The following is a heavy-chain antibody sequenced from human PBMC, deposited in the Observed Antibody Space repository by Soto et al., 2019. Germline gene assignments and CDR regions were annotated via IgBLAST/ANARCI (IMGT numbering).Heavy chain of an antibody. CDR2: IYHSGNT. V-gene: IGHV4-30-4*01. CDR1: GSSISSSDHY. Sequence: PSETLSLTCGVSGSSISSSDHYWTWIGQHPGKGREWMGYIYHSGNTHYNPPLKSRITIVIDTSTNRXSLNLTSVNAADTAVYFCARPRWETEMNYVHPWGGGATVT. J-gene: IGHJ6*03. CDR3: ARPRWETEMNYVHP. D-gene: IGHD1-26*01.